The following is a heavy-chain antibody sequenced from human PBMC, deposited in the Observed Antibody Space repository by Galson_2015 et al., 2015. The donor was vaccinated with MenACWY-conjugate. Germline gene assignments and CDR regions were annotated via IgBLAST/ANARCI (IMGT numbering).Heavy chain of an antibody. CDR1: GFIFNTYW. Sequence: SLRLSCAASGFIFNTYWMHWVRQAPGKGLVWVSRINPGGSSTTYADSVKDRFTISRDNAKNALYLQMNSLRAEDTAVYYCARVYDFWSGYSGYYYGMDVWGQGTTVIVSS. D-gene: IGHD3-3*01. CDR3: ARVYDFWSGYSGYYYGMDV. J-gene: IGHJ6*02. V-gene: IGHV3-74*01. CDR2: INPGGSST.